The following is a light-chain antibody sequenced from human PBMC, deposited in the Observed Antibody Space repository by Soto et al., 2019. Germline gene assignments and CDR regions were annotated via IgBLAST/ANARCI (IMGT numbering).Light chain of an antibody. V-gene: IGKV1-27*01. CDR2: AAY. CDR1: QDIRTY. CDR3: QKYDNAPLT. J-gene: IGKJ4*01. Sequence: DIQMTQAPSSLSASVGDRVTITCRARQDIRTYLDWYQQKPGQVPKLLISAAYTLQSGVPPRFSGSGSGTDFTLTISSLQPEDVATYYCQKYDNAPLTFGGGTKVEIK.